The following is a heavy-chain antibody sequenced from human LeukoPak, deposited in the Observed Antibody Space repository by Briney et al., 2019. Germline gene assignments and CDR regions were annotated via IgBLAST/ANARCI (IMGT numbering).Heavy chain of an antibody. Sequence: PSETLSLTCIFSGGSIRSGSYYWSWIRQPAGKGLEWIGRIYTSGSTNYNPSLTSRVTISVDTSKNQFSLKLRSLTAADTAVYYCARDGDDYYESRGYYTPMRFWGQGALVTVSS. CDR2: IYTSGST. D-gene: IGHD3-22*01. V-gene: IGHV4-61*02. J-gene: IGHJ4*02. CDR3: ARDGDDYYESRGYYTPMRF. CDR1: GGSIRSGSYY.